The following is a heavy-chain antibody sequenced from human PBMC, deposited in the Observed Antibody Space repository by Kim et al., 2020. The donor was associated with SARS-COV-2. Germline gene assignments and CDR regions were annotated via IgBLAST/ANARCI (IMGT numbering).Heavy chain of an antibody. Sequence: SETLSLTCTVSGGSISGYYWNWIRQPPGKGLEWIGYIYYSGRTNYNPSLKSRVTISTDTSQNQFSLKLSSVTAADTAVYYCAGWCNSGDCSYGFDIWGQGTMVTVSS. CDR1: GGSISGYY. J-gene: IGHJ3*02. D-gene: IGHD2-21*02. CDR3: AGWCNSGDCSYGFDI. CDR2: IYYSGRT. V-gene: IGHV4-59*13.